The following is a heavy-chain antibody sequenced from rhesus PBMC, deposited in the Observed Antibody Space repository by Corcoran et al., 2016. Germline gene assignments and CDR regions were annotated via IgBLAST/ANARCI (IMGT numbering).Heavy chain of an antibody. Sequence: EVQLVESGGALAQPGGSLRLSCAASGLTFDDYAMSWVRQAPGMGLEWVSRISWNNGTKYYADSVNGRFTISRDNAKNPRFLQRDRLRAEDTAVYYCTRANYFDYWGQGVLVTVSS. CDR1: GLTFDDYA. V-gene: IGHV3-134*01. CDR2: ISWNNGTK. CDR3: TRANYFDY. J-gene: IGHJ4*01.